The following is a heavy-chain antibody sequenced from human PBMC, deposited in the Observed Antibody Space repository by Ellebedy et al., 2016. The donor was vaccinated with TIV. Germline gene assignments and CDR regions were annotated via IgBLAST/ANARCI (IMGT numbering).Heavy chain of an antibody. J-gene: IGHJ6*02. CDR2: IQQDGSEG. D-gene: IGHD4-17*01. Sequence: GGSLRLXCAASGFTFSDYWMSWVRQAPGKGLEWVANIQQDGSEGYYVDSVKGRFTISRDNAKNSLYLQMNSLRAEDTAVYYCARDRLPARYGGLDVWGQGTTVTVSS. V-gene: IGHV3-7*04. CDR1: GFTFSDYW. CDR3: ARDRLPARYGGLDV.